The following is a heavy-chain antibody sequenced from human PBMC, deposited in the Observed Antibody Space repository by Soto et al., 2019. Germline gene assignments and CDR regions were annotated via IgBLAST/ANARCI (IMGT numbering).Heavy chain of an antibody. D-gene: IGHD6-13*01. V-gene: IGHV4-31*03. Sequence: QVQLQESGPGLVKPSQTLSLTCTVSGGSISSGGYYWSWIRQHPGKGLEWIGYIYYSGSTYYNPSLKSRVTIAVDTSKNQFSLKLSYVTAADTAVYYCARGTAIAAAGTHYFDYWGQGTLVTVSS. CDR2: IYYSGST. J-gene: IGHJ4*02. CDR1: GGSISSGGYY. CDR3: ARGTAIAAAGTHYFDY.